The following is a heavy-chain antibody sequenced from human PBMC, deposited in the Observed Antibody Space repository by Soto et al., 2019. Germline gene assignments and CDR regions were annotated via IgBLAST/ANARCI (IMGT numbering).Heavy chain of an antibody. D-gene: IGHD6-13*01. CDR2: IIPILGIA. Sequence: ASVKVSCKASGGTFSSYTISWVRQAPGQGLEWMGRIIPILGIANYAQKFQGRVTITADKSTSTAYMELSSLRSEDTAVYYCARDRGRGIAAAGIDYWGQGTLVTVSS. CDR3: ARDRGRGIAAAGIDY. CDR1: GGTFSSYT. V-gene: IGHV1-69*04. J-gene: IGHJ4*02.